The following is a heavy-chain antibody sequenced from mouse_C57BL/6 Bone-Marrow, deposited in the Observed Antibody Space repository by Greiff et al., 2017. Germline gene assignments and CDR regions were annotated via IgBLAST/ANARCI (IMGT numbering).Heavy chain of an antibody. J-gene: IGHJ4*01. CDR2: IRSKSNNYAT. V-gene: IGHV10-1*01. CDR3: VRQPLLDAMDY. Sequence: DVMLVESGGGLVQPKGSLKLSCAASGFSFNTYAMNWVRQAPGKGLEWVARIRSKSNNYATYYADSVKDRFTISRDDSESMLYLQMNNLKTEDTAMYYCVRQPLLDAMDYWGQGTSVTVSS. D-gene: IGHD2-1*01. CDR1: GFSFNTYA.